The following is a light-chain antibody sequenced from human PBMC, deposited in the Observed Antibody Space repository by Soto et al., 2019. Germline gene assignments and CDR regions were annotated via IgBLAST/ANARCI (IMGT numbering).Light chain of an antibody. CDR1: QILLHSNGNTY. Sequence: DIVMTQTPLSSPVTLGQPASISCRSSQILLHSNGNTYLTWLQQRPGQPPRPLIYEISKRFSGVTDRFSGSGAGTDFTLEISRVEAEDVGVYYFMQATHFPWTFGQGTKVDIK. V-gene: IGKV2-24*01. CDR2: EIS. J-gene: IGKJ1*01. CDR3: MQATHFPWT.